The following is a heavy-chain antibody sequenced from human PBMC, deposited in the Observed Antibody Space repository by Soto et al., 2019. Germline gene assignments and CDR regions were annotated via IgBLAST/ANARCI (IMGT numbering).Heavy chain of an antibody. Sequence: EVQLVESGGGLVQPGGSLRLSCAASGFIFSNYYMGWVRQAPGKGLEWVANMNPDGSEKFYVDSVKGRFTISRDNAENSLYLQMNSLRVEDTAVYYCARDPLEWDKLLDYWGQGTLVTVSS. J-gene: IGHJ4*02. D-gene: IGHD1-26*01. V-gene: IGHV3-7*04. CDR2: MNPDGSEK. CDR3: ARDPLEWDKLLDY. CDR1: GFIFSNYY.